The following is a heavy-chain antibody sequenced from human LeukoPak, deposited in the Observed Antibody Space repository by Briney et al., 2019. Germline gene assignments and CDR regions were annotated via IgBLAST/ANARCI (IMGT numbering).Heavy chain of an antibody. CDR1: GLCRRTSGEG. V-gene: IGHV2-5*01. CDR2: IDWHDDK. Sequence: SGPTLLHPSPTLTLTCTFYGLCRRTSGEGVGWIRQPPGKGLEWLILIDWHDDKRYSPSLKSRLTITKATSKNQVVLTMTNMDPVDTATYYCAHSPIGYCSSTSCPVRWFDPWGQGTLVTVSS. D-gene: IGHD2-2*01. CDR3: AHSPIGYCSSTSCPVRWFDP. J-gene: IGHJ5*02.